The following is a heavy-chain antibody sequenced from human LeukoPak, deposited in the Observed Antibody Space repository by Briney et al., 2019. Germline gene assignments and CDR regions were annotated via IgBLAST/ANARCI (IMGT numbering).Heavy chain of an antibody. V-gene: IGHV1-18*01. D-gene: IGHD2-15*01. Sequence: ASVKVSCKASGGTFSSYAISWVRQAPGQGLEWMGWISAYNGNTNYAQKLQGRVTMTTDTSASTAYMELRSLRSDDTAVYYCAVCSGGSCYYWFDPWGQGTLVTVSS. CDR3: AVCSGGSCYYWFDP. CDR2: ISAYNGNT. J-gene: IGHJ5*02. CDR1: GGTFSSYA.